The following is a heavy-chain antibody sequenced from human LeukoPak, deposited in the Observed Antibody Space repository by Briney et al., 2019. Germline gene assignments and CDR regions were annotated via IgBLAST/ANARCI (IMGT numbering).Heavy chain of an antibody. CDR1: GFTFS. V-gene: IGHV3-30*02. CDR3: ARDRRDGNNLAFHFDY. CDR2: IRHDGTDQ. Sequence: GGSLRLSCVGSGFTFSVHWVRQVPGKGLEWLTFIRHDGTDQHYADSVRGRFTISRDNSKNTVYLQMNSLRPDDTAVYYCARDRRDGNNLAFHFDYWGQGTLVTVSS. J-gene: IGHJ4*02. D-gene: IGHD5-24*01.